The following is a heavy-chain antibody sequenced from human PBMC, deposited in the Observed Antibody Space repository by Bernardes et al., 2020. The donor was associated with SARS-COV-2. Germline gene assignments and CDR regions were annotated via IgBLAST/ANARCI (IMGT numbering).Heavy chain of an antibody. CDR1: GYTFTSYG. V-gene: IGHV1-18*04. Sequence: ASVKASCKASGYTFTSYGISWVRQAPGQGLEWMGWINVYNGNTNYAQKLQGRVTMTTDTSTSTAYMELRSLRSDDTAVYYCARRYYYDASGYKDYWGQGTLVTVSS. J-gene: IGHJ4*02. CDR2: INVYNGNT. CDR3: ARRYYYDASGYKDY. D-gene: IGHD3-22*01.